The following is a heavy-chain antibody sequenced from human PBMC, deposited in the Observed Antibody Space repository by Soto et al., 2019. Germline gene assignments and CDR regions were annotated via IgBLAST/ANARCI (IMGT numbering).Heavy chain of an antibody. D-gene: IGHD2-2*01. CDR2: IIPIFGTA. CDR3: ARGIVVVPAAHTSGYYGMDV. Sequence: QVQLVQSGAEVKKPGSSVKVSCKASGGTFSSYAISWVRQAPGQGLEWMGGIIPIFGTANYAQKFQGRVTITADESTSTAYMELSSLRSEDTAVYYCARGIVVVPAAHTSGYYGMDVWGQGTTVTVSS. V-gene: IGHV1-69*01. J-gene: IGHJ6*02. CDR1: GGTFSSYA.